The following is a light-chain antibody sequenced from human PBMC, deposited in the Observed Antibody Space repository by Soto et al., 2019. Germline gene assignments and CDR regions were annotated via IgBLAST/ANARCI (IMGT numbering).Light chain of an antibody. CDR3: SSYIKSTTRRMV. CDR2: AVS. CDR1: SSDVGGYNY. V-gene: IGLV2-14*01. Sequence: QSVLTQPASVSGSPGQSITISCTGTSSDVGGYNYVSWYQQYPGKAPKVIIYAVSNRPSGVSDRFSGSKSANTASLTISGLQAEDEALYFCSSYIKSTTRRMVFGGGTKVTVL. J-gene: IGLJ2*01.